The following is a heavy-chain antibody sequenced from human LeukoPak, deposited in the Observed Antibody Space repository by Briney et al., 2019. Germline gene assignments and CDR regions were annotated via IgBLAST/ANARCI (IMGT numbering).Heavy chain of an antibody. CDR1: GGSISTDY. J-gene: IGHJ4*02. CDR2: IYYSGST. CDR3: ARHRTAYYFDY. V-gene: IGHV4-59*08. Sequence: SETLSLTCTGSGGSISTDYWSWIRQPPGKGLEWIGYIYYSGSTNYNPSLKSRVTISVDTSKNQFSLKLSSVTAADTAMYYCARHRTAYYFDYWGQGTLVTVSS.